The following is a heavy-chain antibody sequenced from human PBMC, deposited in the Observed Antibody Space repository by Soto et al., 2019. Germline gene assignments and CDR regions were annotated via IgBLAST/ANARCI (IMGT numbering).Heavy chain of an antibody. V-gene: IGHV4-61*08. CDR2: IYYSGST. J-gene: IGHJ4*02. D-gene: IGHD2-15*01. Sequence: PSETLSLTCTVSGGSISSGGYYWSWIRQHPGKGLEWIGYIYYSGSTNYNPSLKSRVTISVDTSKNQFSLKLSSVTAADTAVYYCARAGAATLSDYWGQGTLVTVSS. CDR3: ARAGAATLSDY. CDR1: GGSISSGGYY.